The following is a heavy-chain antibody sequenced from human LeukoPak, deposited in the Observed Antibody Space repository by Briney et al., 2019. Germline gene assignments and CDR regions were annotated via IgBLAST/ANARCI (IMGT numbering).Heavy chain of an antibody. CDR2: INHSGST. V-gene: IGHV4-34*01. CDR3: AATYYDFWSGFHRATYYMDV. J-gene: IGHJ6*03. D-gene: IGHD3-3*01. Sequence: SETLSLTCAVYGGSFSGYYRSWIRQPPGKGLEWIGEINHSGSTNYNPSLKSRVTISVDTSKNQFSLKLSSVTAADTAVYYCAATYYDFWSGFHRATYYMDVWGKGTTVTVPS. CDR1: GGSFSGYY.